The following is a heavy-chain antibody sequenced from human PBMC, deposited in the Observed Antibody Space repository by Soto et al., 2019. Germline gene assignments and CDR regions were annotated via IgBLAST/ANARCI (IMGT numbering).Heavy chain of an antibody. J-gene: IGHJ6*02. CDR2: IIPIFDTA. Sequence: ASVKVSCKASGGIFSSYAISWVRQAPGQGLEWMGGIIPIFDTANYAQKFQGRVTITADESTSTAYMELSSLRSEDTAVYYCARHDCISSSCYYYYYYGMDVWGQGTTVTVSS. CDR3: ARHDCISSSCYYYYYYGMDV. V-gene: IGHV1-69*13. CDR1: GGIFSSYA. D-gene: IGHD2-15*01.